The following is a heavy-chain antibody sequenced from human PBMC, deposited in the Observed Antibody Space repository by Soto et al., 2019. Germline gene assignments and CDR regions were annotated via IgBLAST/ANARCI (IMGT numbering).Heavy chain of an antibody. V-gene: IGHV1-18*01. J-gene: IGHJ6*02. CDR2: ISAYNGNT. D-gene: IGHD1-26*01. CDR1: GYTFTSYG. Sequence: ASVKVSCKASGYTFTSYGISWVRQAPGQGLEWMGWISAYNGNTNYAQKLQGRVTMTTDTSTSTAYMELRSLRSDDTAVYYCARVPPVYSGSYYYYYGMDVWGQGTTVTVSS. CDR3: ARVPPVYSGSYYYYYGMDV.